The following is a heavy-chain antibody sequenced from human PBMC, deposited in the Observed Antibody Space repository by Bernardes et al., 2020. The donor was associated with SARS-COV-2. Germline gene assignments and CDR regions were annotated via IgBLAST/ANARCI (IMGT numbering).Heavy chain of an antibody. Sequence: ASVKVSCKASGYTFTSYGISWVRQAPGQGLEWMGWISAYNGNTNYAQKLQGRVTMTTDTSTSTAYMELRSLRSDDTAVYYCARDSNTMIVMYYYYGMDVWGQGTTVTVS. V-gene: IGHV1-18*01. CDR1: GYTFTSYG. CDR3: ARDSNTMIVMYYYYGMDV. J-gene: IGHJ6*02. D-gene: IGHD3-22*01. CDR2: ISAYNGNT.